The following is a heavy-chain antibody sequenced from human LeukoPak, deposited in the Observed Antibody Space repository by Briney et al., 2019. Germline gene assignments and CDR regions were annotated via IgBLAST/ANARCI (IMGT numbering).Heavy chain of an antibody. CDR3: ARRRSNDFWRGYYEFVP. V-gene: IGHV4-4*09. CDR2: IYTSGST. J-gene: IGHJ5*02. Sequence: SSETLSLTRTVSGGSISSYYWIWVRQPPGKGLEWIGYIYTSGSTNYNPSLKSRVTISVDTSKNQFSLKLSSVTAADTAVYYCARRRSNDFWRGYYEFVPWGQGTLVTVSS. D-gene: IGHD3-3*01. CDR1: GGSISSYY.